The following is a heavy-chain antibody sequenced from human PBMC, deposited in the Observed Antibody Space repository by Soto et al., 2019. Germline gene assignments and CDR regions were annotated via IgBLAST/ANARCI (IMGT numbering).Heavy chain of an antibody. CDR3: AREGVAGYLGY. J-gene: IGHJ4*02. CDR2: IIPILGIA. CDR1: GGTFSSYT. D-gene: IGHD6-19*01. V-gene: IGHV1-69*08. Sequence: QVQLVQSGAEVKKPGSSVKVSCKASGGTFSSYTISWVRQAPGQGLERMGRIIPILGIANYAQKFQGRVTITADKSTSTAYMELSSLRSEDTAVYYCAREGVAGYLGYWGQGTLVTVSS.